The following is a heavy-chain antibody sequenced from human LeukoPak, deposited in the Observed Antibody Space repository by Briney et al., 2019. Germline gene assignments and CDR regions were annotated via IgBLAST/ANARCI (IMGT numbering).Heavy chain of an antibody. J-gene: IGHJ4*02. CDR2: IWYDGSNK. CDR3: ARDLDYDFWSGYRLEPHEFGN. D-gene: IGHD3-3*01. CDR1: GFTFSSYG. V-gene: IGHV3-33*01. Sequence: GGSLRLSCAASGFTFSSYGMHWVRQAPGKGLEWVAVIWYDGSNKYYADSVKGRFTISRDNSKNTLYLQMNSLRAEDTAVYYCARDLDYDFWSGYRLEPHEFGNWGQGTLVTVSS.